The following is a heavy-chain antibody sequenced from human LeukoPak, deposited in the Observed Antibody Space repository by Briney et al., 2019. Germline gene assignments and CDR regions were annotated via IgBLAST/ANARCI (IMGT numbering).Heavy chain of an antibody. D-gene: IGHD2-21*01. V-gene: IGHV4-34*01. J-gene: IGHJ3*02. CDR1: GFTFNNHA. Sequence: GSLRLSCAASGFTFNNHAMAWVRQAPGQGLEWIGEISHRGSTNDNPSLKSRLTMSVDTSKNQFSLKLTSVTAADTALYYCASVSVREGAHIQAFDIWGQGTMVTASS. CDR3: ASVSVREGAHIQAFDI. CDR2: ISHRGST.